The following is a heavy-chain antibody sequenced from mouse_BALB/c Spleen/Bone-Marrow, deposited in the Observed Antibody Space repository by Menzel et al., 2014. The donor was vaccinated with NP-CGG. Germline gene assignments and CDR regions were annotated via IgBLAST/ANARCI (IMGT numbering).Heavy chain of an antibody. CDR2: INYSGST. CDR3: VSLLRLLNYAVDY. J-gene: IGHJ4*01. V-gene: IGHV3-2*02. Sequence: EVQGVESGPGLVKPSQSLSLTCTVTGYSITNDYAWNWIRQFPGNKLEWMGYINYSGSTRYHPSLKSRISITRDTSKNQFFLQLNSVTTEDTATHYCVSLLRLLNYAVDYWGQGTSVTVSS. CDR1: GYSITNDYA. D-gene: IGHD1-2*01.